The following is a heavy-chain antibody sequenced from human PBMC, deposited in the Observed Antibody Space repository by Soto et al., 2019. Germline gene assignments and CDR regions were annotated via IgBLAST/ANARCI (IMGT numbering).Heavy chain of an antibody. CDR1: GYTFTSYD. CDR2: MNPNSGNT. V-gene: IGHV1-8*01. J-gene: IGHJ6*03. D-gene: IGHD2-2*01. CDR3: ARGGEGQENCSSTSCYGSYYYYYMDV. Sequence: ASVKVSCKASGYTFTSYDINWVRQATGQGLEWMGWMNPNSGNTGYAQKFQGRVTMTRNTSISTAYMELSSLRSEETAVYYCARGGEGQENCSSTSCYGSYYYYYMDVWGKGTTVTVSS.